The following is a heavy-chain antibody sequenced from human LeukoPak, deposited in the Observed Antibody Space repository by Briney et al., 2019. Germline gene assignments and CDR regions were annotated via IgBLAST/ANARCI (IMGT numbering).Heavy chain of an antibody. CDR3: ARGHYGDYRFDY. CDR2: MNPNSGNT. J-gene: IGHJ4*02. D-gene: IGHD4-17*01. CDR1: GYTFTSYD. V-gene: IGHV1-8*01. Sequence: ASVKVSCKASGYTFTSYDINWVRQATGQGLEWMGWMNPNSGNTGYAQKFQGRVTMTRNTSISTVYMELSSLRSEDTAVYYCARGHYGDYRFDYWGQGTLVTVSS.